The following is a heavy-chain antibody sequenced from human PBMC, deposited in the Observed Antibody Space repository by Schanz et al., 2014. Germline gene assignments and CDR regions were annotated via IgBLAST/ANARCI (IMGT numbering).Heavy chain of an antibody. CDR1: GFSLDIFA. J-gene: IGHJ4*02. D-gene: IGHD3-10*01. V-gene: IGHV3-48*01. CDR3: ARGGFGEVSYFDY. Sequence: EVHLLESGGGLVEPGGSLRLSCATSGFSLDIFAVSWVRQAPGKGLEWVSYISSASSTINYADSVKGRFTISRDNAKNSLFLQMNSLRAEDTAVYYCARGGFGEVSYFDYWGQGTLVTDSS. CDR2: ISSASSTI.